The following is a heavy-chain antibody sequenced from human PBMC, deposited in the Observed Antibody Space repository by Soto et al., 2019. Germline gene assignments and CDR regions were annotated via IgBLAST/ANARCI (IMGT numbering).Heavy chain of an antibody. J-gene: IGHJ4*02. CDR1: GFTFSSYS. Sequence: PGGSLRLSCAASGFTFSSYSMNCVRQAPGKGLEWVSSISSSSSYIYYADSVKGRFTISRDNAKNSLYRQMNSLRAEDMAVYYCARDLLPIDIVVVPAARTFDYWGQGTLVTVSS. D-gene: IGHD2-2*01. V-gene: IGHV3-21*01. CDR3: ARDLLPIDIVVVPAARTFDY. CDR2: ISSSSSYI.